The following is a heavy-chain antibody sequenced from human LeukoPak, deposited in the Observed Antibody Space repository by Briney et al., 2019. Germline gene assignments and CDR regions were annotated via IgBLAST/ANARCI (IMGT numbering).Heavy chain of an antibody. CDR3: ARAPQITPYSSPLDY. CDR1: GYTFTGYY. V-gene: IGHV1-2*02. Sequence: VASVKVSCKASGYTFTGYYMHWVRQAPGQGLEWMGWINPNSGGTNYAQKFQGRVTMPRDTSISTAYMELSRLRSDDTAVYYCARAPQITPYSSPLDYWGQGTLVTVSS. J-gene: IGHJ4*02. D-gene: IGHD6-13*01. CDR2: INPNSGGT.